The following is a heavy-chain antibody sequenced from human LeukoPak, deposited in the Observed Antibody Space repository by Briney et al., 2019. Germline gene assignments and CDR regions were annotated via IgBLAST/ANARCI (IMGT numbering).Heavy chain of an antibody. CDR2: IYYSGST. J-gene: IGHJ3*02. V-gene: IGHV4-59*01. Sequence: SETLSLTCTVSGGSISSYYWSWIRQPPGKGLEWIGYIYYSGSTNYNPSLKSRVTISVDTSKNQFSLMLSSVTAADTAVYYCARERYCSGGSCYADDAFDIWGQGTMVTVSS. CDR3: ARERYCSGGSCYADDAFDI. CDR1: GGSISSYY. D-gene: IGHD2-15*01.